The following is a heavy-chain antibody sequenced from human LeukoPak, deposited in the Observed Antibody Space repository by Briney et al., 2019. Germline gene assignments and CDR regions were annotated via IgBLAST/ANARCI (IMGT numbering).Heavy chain of an antibody. Sequence: SETLSLTCTVSGGSISSYYWSWIRQPPGKGLEWIGYIYYSGSTNYNPSLKSRVTISVDTSKNQFSLKLSSVTAVDTAVYYCARGFPYCGGDCNNPDYWGQGTLVTVSS. D-gene: IGHD2-21*02. CDR1: GGSISSYY. V-gene: IGHV4-59*01. CDR3: ARGFPYCGGDCNNPDY. J-gene: IGHJ4*02. CDR2: IYYSGST.